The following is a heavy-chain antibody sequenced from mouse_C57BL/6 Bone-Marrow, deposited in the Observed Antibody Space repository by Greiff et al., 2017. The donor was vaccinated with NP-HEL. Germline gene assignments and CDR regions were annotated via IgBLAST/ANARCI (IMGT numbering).Heavy chain of an antibody. D-gene: IGHD2-3*01. J-gene: IGHJ3*01. CDR3: ARKGGYYPPGFAY. Sequence: VKLVESGAELARPGASVKLSCKASGYTFTSYGISWVKQRTGQGLEWIGEIYPRSGNTYYNEKFKGKATLTADKSSSTAYMELRSLTSEDSAVYFCARKGGYYPPGFAYWGQGTLVTVSA. CDR1: GYTFTSYG. V-gene: IGHV1-81*01. CDR2: IYPRSGNT.